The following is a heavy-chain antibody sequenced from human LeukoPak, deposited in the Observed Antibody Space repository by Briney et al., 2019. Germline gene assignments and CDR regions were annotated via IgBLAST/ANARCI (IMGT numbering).Heavy chain of an antibody. J-gene: IGHJ4*02. V-gene: IGHV1-2*02. CDR2: INPNSGGT. CDR1: GYTFTGYY. D-gene: IGHD6-13*01. Sequence: ASVKVSCKASGYTFTGYYMHWVRQAPGQGLEWMGWINPNSGGTNYAQKFQGRVTMTRDTSISTAYMELSRLRSDDTAVYYCARVSGIAAAGTLDFDYWGQGTLVTVSS. CDR3: ARVSGIAAAGTLDFDY.